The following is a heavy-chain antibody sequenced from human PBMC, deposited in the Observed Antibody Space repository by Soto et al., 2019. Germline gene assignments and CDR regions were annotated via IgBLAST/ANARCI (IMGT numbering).Heavy chain of an antibody. CDR2: ISGSGGST. CDR1: GFTFSSYA. CDR3: AKYPNYYDSSGYSQYYFDY. D-gene: IGHD3-22*01. J-gene: IGHJ4*02. Sequence: GGSLRLSCAASGFTFSSYAMSWVRQAPGKGLEWVSAISGSGGSTYYADSVKGRFTISRDNSKNTLYLQMNSLRAEDTAVYYCAKYPNYYDSSGYSQYYFDYWGQGTLVTVSS. V-gene: IGHV3-23*01.